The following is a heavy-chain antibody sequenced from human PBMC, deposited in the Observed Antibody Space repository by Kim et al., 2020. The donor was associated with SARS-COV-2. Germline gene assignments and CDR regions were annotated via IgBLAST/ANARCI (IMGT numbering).Heavy chain of an antibody. V-gene: IGHV4-4*02. CDR3: ARVSSSWLPYYYGMDV. CDR2: IYHSGST. J-gene: IGHJ6*02. Sequence: SETLSLTCAVSGGSISSSNWWSWVRQPPGKGLEWIGEIYHSGSTNYNPSLKSRVTISVDKSKNQFSLKLSSVTAADTAVYYCARVSSSWLPYYYGMDVWGQGTTVTVSS. D-gene: IGHD6-13*01. CDR1: GGSISSSNW.